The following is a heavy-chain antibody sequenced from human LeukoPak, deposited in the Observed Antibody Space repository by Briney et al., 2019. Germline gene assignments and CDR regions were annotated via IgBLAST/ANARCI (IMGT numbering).Heavy chain of an antibody. V-gene: IGHV3-9*01. CDR2: ISWNSGRI. D-gene: IGHD1-26*01. Sequence: GGSLRLSCAVSGFTFDDYGMHWVRQAPGNGLEWVSGISWNSGRIGYADSVKGRFTISRDNAKNSLYLQMNSLRPEDTALYYCAKDIYSGSPLYIGSDFWGQGTLVTVSS. J-gene: IGHJ4*02. CDR3: AKDIYSGSPLYIGSDF. CDR1: GFTFDDYG.